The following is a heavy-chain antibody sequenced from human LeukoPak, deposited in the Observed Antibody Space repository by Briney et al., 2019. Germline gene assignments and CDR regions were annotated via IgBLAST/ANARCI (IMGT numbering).Heavy chain of an antibody. CDR2: INAGNGNT. J-gene: IGHJ3*02. Sequence: GASVKVSCKASGYTFTSYAMHWVRQAPGQRLEWMGWINAGNGNTKYSQKFQGRVTITRDTSASTAYMELSSLRSEDTAVYYCAAPYSIAASRGSAFDIWGQGTMVTVSS. CDR1: GYTFTSYA. D-gene: IGHD6-13*01. CDR3: AAPYSIAASRGSAFDI. V-gene: IGHV1-3*01.